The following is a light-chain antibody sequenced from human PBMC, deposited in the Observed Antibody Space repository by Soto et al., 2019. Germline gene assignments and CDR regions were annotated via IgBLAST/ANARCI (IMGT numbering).Light chain of an antibody. CDR3: AAWDDSLNGSYV. CDR2: SNN. CDR1: SSNIGSYT. J-gene: IGLJ1*01. V-gene: IGLV1-44*01. Sequence: QSVLTQPPSASGTPGQRVTISCSGSSSNIGSYTVSWYQQLPGAAPKLLIYSNNQRPSGVPDRFSGSKSGTSASLGISGLQSEDEADYYCAAWDDSLNGSYVFGTGTKVTVL.